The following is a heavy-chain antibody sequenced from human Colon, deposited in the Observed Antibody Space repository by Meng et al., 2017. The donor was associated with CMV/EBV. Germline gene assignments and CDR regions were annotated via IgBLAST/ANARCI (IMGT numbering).Heavy chain of an antibody. CDR3: AYSPTYDGSLFSFDY. D-gene: IGHD3-22*01. Sequence: SGPTLVKPTQTLTLTCTFSGFSLSTSGVGVGWTRQPPGKALEWLALNYWNDDKRYSPSLKSRLTITKDTSKNQVVLTMTNMDPVDTATYYCAYSPTYDGSLFSFDYWGQGTLVTVSS. J-gene: IGHJ4*02. V-gene: IGHV2-5*01. CDR1: GFSLSTSGVG. CDR2: NYWNDDK.